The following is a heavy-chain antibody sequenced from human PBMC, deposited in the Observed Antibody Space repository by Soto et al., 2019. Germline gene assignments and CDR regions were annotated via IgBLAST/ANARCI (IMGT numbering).Heavy chain of an antibody. J-gene: IGHJ6*02. CDR3: ARDTRGITYYDFWSGYHNYYYGMDV. CDR2: IWYDGSNK. Sequence: LRLSCAASGFTFSSYGMHWVRQAPGKGLEWVAVIWYDGSNKYYADSVKGRFTISRDNSKNTLYLQMNSLRAEDTAVYYCARDTRGITYYDFWSGYHNYYYGMDVWGQGTTVTVSS. D-gene: IGHD3-3*01. CDR1: GFTFSSYG. V-gene: IGHV3-33*01.